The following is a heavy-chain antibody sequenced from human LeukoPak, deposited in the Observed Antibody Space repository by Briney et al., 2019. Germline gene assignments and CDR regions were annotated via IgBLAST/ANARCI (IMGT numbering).Heavy chain of an antibody. V-gene: IGHV3-23*01. J-gene: IGHJ5*02. Sequence: HPGGSLRLSCAASGFPFSSYAMSWVRQAPGKGLEWVSAISGGDGSTYYADSVKGRFTISRDNSKNTLYLQMNSLRAEDAAVYYCAKGDSSGWCESNWFDPWGQGTLVTVSS. CDR1: GFPFSSYA. D-gene: IGHD6-19*01. CDR3: AKGDSSGWCESNWFDP. CDR2: ISGGDGST.